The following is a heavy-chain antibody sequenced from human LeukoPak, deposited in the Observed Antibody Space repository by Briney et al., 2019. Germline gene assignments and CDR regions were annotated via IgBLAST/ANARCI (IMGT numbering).Heavy chain of an antibody. D-gene: IGHD5-12*01. CDR3: ARDRPLDIVATIHDAFDI. CDR2: ISYDGSNK. Sequence: GGSLRLSCAASGFTFSSYAMHWVRQAPGKGLEWVAVISYDGSNKYYADSVKGRFTISRDNSKNTLYLQMNSLRAEDTAVYYCARDRPLDIVATIHDAFDIWGQGTMVTVSS. V-gene: IGHV3-30-3*01. CDR1: GFTFSSYA. J-gene: IGHJ3*02.